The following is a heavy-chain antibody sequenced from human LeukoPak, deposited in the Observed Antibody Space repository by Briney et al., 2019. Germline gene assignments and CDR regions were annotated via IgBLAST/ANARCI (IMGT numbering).Heavy chain of an antibody. CDR2: ISWNSGSI. J-gene: IGHJ4*02. CDR3: TRVRGDYWFDY. Sequence: PGRSLRLSCAASGFTFDDYAMHWVRQAPGKGLEWVSGISWNSGSIGYADSVKGRFTISRDNAKNSLYLQMNSLRAEDTAVYYCTRVRGDYWFDYWGQGSLVTVSS. D-gene: IGHD2-8*02. CDR1: GFTFDDYA. V-gene: IGHV3-9*01.